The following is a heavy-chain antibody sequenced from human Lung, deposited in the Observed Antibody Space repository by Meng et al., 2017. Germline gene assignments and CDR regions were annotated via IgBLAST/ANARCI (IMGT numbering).Heavy chain of an antibody. V-gene: IGHV3-23*01. CDR3: VRRIEYSSSSGY. D-gene: IGHD6-6*01. J-gene: IGHJ4*02. Sequence: EVQLLESGGGLVQPGGSPRLSCVASGFTFSSYAMTWVRQAPGKGLDWFSSISGSGGSTYYADSVRCRFTISRDNSKNTVYLQMNSLRAEDTAIYYCVRRIEYSSSSGYWGQGTLVTVSS. CDR1: GFTFSSYA. CDR2: ISGSGGST.